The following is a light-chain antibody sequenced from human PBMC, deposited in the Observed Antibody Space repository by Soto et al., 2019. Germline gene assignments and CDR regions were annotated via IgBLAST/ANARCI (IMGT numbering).Light chain of an antibody. CDR2: EVT. CDR3: SSYKSGSTSKV. CDR1: GSDIGDYNF. J-gene: IGLJ1*01. Sequence: QSVLTQPASVSGSPGHSITISCTGSGSDIGDYNFVSWYQQHPGKAPRRLIYEVTLRASGVSNRFSGSKSGNTASLTISGLQAEDEAHYSCSSYKSGSTSKVFGTGTKVTVL. V-gene: IGLV2-14*01.